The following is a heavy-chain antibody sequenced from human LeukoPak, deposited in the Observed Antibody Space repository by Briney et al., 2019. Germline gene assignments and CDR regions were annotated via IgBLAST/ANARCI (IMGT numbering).Heavy chain of an antibody. V-gene: IGHV1-69*05. CDR2: IIPIFGTA. Sequence: GASVKVSCKASGGTFSSYAISWVRQAPGQGLEWMGGIIPIFGTANYAQKFQERVTITRDMSTSTAYMELSSLRSEDTAVYYCAALGSITGTTDFDYWGQGTLVTVSS. CDR3: AALGSITGTTDFDY. CDR1: GGTFSSYA. D-gene: IGHD1-20*01. J-gene: IGHJ4*02.